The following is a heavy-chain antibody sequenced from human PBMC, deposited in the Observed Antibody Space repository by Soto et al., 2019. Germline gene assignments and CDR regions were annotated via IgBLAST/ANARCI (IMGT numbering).Heavy chain of an antibody. CDR1: GGTFSSYA. CDR3: ARRISSSWSEFYYYGMDV. Sequence: ASVKVSCKASGGTFSSYAISWVRRAPGEGLEWMGGIIPIFGTANYAQKFQGRVTITADESTSTAYMELSSLRSEDTAVYYCARRISSSWSEFYYYGMDVWGQGTTVTFSS. CDR2: IIPIFGTA. J-gene: IGHJ6*02. V-gene: IGHV1-69*13. D-gene: IGHD6-13*01.